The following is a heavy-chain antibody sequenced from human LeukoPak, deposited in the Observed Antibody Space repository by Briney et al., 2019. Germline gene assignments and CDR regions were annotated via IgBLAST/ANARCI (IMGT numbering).Heavy chain of an antibody. CDR2: MYTSEST. CDR3: ARGGYTSGWPDYHYYMDV. J-gene: IGHJ6*03. CDR1: GDSISSYY. D-gene: IGHD6-19*01. V-gene: IGHV4-4*07. Sequence: SETLSLTCTVSGDSISSYYWSWIRQPAGKGLEWIGRMYTSESTNYNPSLKSRVTMSVDTSKNQFSLTLRPVIAADTAVYFCARGGYTSGWPDYHYYMDVWGKGTTVTISS.